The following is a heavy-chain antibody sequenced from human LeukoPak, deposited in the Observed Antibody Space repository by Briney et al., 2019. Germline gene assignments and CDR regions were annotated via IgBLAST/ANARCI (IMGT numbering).Heavy chain of an antibody. CDR1: GFTFSSYA. V-gene: IGHV3-23*01. D-gene: IGHD2-15*01. CDR2: ISGSGGST. Sequence: GGSLRLSCVDSGFTFSSYAMTWVRQAPGKGLEWVSAISGSGGSTYYADSVKGRFTISRDNSKNTLYLQMNSLRAEDTAVYYCASFPEDIVVVVAATNFDYWGQGTLVTVSS. CDR3: ASFPEDIVVVVAATNFDY. J-gene: IGHJ4*02.